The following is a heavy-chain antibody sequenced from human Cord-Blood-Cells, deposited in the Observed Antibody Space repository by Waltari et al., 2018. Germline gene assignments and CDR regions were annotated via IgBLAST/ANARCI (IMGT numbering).Heavy chain of an antibody. J-gene: IGHJ6*03. V-gene: IGHV4-39*01. Sequence: QLQLQESGPGLVKPSETLSLTCTVSGGSISSSSYYWGWIRQPPGKGLEWIGSIYYSGSTYYNPALKSRVTISVDTSKNQFSLKLSSVTAADTAVYYCATQRPDCSSTSCYREANYYYYYMDVWGKGTTVTVSS. D-gene: IGHD2-2*01. CDR2: IYYSGST. CDR3: ATQRPDCSSTSCYREANYYYYYMDV. CDR1: GGSISSSSYY.